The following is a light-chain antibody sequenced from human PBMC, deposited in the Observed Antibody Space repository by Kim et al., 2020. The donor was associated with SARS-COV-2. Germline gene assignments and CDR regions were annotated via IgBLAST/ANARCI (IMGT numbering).Light chain of an antibody. CDR2: AAS. Sequence: SGSVGCRVTIACRASQGISRWLAWYQQKPGKAQKLLIYAASSLQSGVPSRFRGSGSGTAFTLTISSLKPEDSATYYCKQANTFPYTFGQGTKLEI. V-gene: IGKV1-12*01. CDR3: KQANTFPYT. J-gene: IGKJ2*01. CDR1: QGISRW.